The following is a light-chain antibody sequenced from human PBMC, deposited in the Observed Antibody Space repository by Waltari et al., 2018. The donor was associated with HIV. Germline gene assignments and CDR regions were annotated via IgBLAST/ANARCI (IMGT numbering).Light chain of an antibody. J-gene: IGKJ5*01. V-gene: IGKV3-15*01. CDR1: QSVNSN. CDR2: GAA. Sequence: EIVLTQSPATLSVSPGESATLSCRASQSVNSNLTWYQQKPGHAPRLLISGAATRATGIPARFRCSESGTEFTLTVSSLQSEDFALYFCQQYDTWPPITYGQVTRLVI. CDR3: QQYDTWPPIT.